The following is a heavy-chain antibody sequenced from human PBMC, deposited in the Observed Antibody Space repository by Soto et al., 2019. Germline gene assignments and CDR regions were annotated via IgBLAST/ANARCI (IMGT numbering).Heavy chain of an antibody. CDR2: TSYDGSDT. D-gene: IGHD6-13*01. CDR1: GFTFRSCA. CDR3: ARIGLGSSSWYHPIDI. J-gene: IGHJ3*02. V-gene: IGHV3-30*03. Sequence: QVQLVESGGTVVQPGRSLRLSCVASGFTFRSCAMHWVRQAPGRGLEWVAVTSYDGSDTYYADSVKGRFTLSRDNSKSTLFLQMNSLRAEDTAVYYCARIGLGSSSWYHPIDIWGQGTMVTVSS.